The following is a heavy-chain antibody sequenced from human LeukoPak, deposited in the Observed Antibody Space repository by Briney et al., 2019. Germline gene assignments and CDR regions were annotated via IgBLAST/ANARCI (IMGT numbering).Heavy chain of an antibody. Sequence: PGGSLRLSCGASGFTFSSCAMIWVRQPPGKGLEWVSSIFPSGGEIHYADSVRGRFTISRDNSKSTLSLQMNSLRTEDTAIYYCATYRQVLLPFESWGQGTLVTVSS. J-gene: IGHJ4*02. CDR2: IFPSGGEI. D-gene: IGHD2-8*02. CDR3: ATYRQVLLPFES. CDR1: GFTFSSCA. V-gene: IGHV3-23*01.